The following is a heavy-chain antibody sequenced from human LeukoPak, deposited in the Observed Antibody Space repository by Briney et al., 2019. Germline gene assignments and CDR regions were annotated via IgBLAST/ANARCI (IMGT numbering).Heavy chain of an antibody. CDR1: GFIFSSYW. V-gene: IGHV3-7*04. CDR2: IKPDGSGK. J-gene: IGHJ4*02. CDR3: ATAVGTTGGYYFNY. Sequence: GGSLGPSCAGSGFIFSSYWMTWARQARGKGLEGVANIKPDGSGKFYVDSVKVRFTISRDNAKNSLYLQMDSLRAEDTAVYYCATAVGTTGGYYFNYWGPGTLVTVSS. D-gene: IGHD1-26*01.